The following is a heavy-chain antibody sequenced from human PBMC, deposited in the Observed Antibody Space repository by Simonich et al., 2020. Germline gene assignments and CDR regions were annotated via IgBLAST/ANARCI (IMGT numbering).Heavy chain of an antibody. J-gene: IGHJ4*02. D-gene: IGHD2-15*01. CDR3: AKDSGSCSGGSSYYVDY. CDR2: NSWESGSI. V-gene: IGHV3-9*01. Sequence: EVQLVESGGGLVQPGRSLRLSCAASGFTFDDYAMHWVRQAGGRGVWWGSVNSWESGSIGYADSGEGRFTISRDNAKNSMYLQMNRLSAEDTALYYCAKDSGSCSGGSSYYVDYWGQGTLVTVSS. CDR1: GFTFDDYA.